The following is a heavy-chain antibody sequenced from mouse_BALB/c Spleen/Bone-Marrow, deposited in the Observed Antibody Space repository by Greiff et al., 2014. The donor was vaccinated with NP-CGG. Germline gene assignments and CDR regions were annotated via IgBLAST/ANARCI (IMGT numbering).Heavy chain of an antibody. D-gene: IGHD3-1*01. J-gene: IGHJ3*01. CDR1: GYTFSSYW. V-gene: IGHV1-9*01. Sequence: VKLQESGAELMKPGASVKISCKATGYTFSSYWIEWVKQRPGHGLEWIGEILPGSGSTNYNEKFKGKATFTADTSSNTAYMRLSSLTSEDSAVYYCARELGLRLAYWGQGTLVTVSA. CDR2: ILPGSGST. CDR3: ARELGLRLAY.